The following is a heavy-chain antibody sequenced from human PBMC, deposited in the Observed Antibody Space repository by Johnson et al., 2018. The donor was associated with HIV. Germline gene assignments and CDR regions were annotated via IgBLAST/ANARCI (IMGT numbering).Heavy chain of an antibody. J-gene: IGHJ3*02. D-gene: IGHD5-18*01. CDR1: GFTFSSYW. CDR3: AKDYVDTASDDAFDI. Sequence: VQLVESGGGLVQPGGALRLSCAASGFTFSSYWMHWVRQAPGKGLVWVSRINSDGSSTTYADSVKGRFTISRDNAKNTLYLQMNSLRAEDTAVYYCAKDYVDTASDDAFDIWGQGTMVTVSS. CDR2: INSDGSST. V-gene: IGHV3-74*01.